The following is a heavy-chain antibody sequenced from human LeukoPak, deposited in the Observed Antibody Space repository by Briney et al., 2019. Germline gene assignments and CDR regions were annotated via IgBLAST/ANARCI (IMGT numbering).Heavy chain of an antibody. CDR2: IYTSGST. Sequence: SETLSFTCTVSGGSISSYYWSWIRQPAGKGLEWIGRIYTSGSTNYNPSLKSRVTMSVDTSKNQFSLKLSSVTAADTAVYYCARDQPEYQLLYWFDPWGQGTLVTVSS. CDR1: GGSISSYY. D-gene: IGHD2-2*01. CDR3: ARDQPEYQLLYWFDP. V-gene: IGHV4-4*07. J-gene: IGHJ5*02.